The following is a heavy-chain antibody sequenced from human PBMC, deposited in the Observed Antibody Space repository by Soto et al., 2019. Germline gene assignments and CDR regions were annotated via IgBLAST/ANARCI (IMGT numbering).Heavy chain of an antibody. V-gene: IGHV1-18*01. D-gene: IGHD3-22*01. J-gene: IGHJ4*02. Sequence: ASVKVSCKASGYTFTSYGISWVRQAPGQGLEWMGWISAYNGDTNYAQKLQGRVTMTTDTSTSTAYMELRSLRSDDTAVYYCARGPPSYYDSSGYYKYFDYWGQGTLVTVSS. CDR2: ISAYNGDT. CDR1: GYTFTSYG. CDR3: ARGPPSYYDSSGYYKYFDY.